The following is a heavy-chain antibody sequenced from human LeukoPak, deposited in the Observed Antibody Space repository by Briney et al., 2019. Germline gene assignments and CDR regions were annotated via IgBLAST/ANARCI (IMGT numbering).Heavy chain of an antibody. CDR2: IKQDGSEK. CDR3: ARYKSWATVTTFDPEYDY. D-gene: IGHD4-17*01. J-gene: IGHJ4*02. Sequence: GGSLRLSCAASGFTFSSYWMSWVRQAPGKGLEWVANIKQDGSEKYYVDSVKGRFTISRDNAKNSLYLQMNSLRAEDTAVYYCARYKSWATVTTFDPEYDYWGQGTLVTVSS. CDR1: GFTFSSYW. V-gene: IGHV3-7*01.